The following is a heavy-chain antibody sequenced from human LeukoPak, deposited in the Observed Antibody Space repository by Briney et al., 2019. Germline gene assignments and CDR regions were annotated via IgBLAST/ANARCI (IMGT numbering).Heavy chain of an antibody. Sequence: PGGSLRLSCAVSGLDNFSRYWMTWVRQPPGRGLEWVANIKEDESESYYVDSVKVRFTISRDNAKKSLYLQMDDLRAEDTAVYYCVRGRCNWSYWGRGTVVTVSS. CDR2: IKEDESES. CDR1: GLDNFSRYW. J-gene: IGHJ4*02. V-gene: IGHV3-7*03. D-gene: IGHD3-3*01. CDR3: VRGRCNWSY.